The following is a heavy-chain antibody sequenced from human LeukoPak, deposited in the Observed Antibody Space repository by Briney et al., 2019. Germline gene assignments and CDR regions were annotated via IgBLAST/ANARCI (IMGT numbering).Heavy chain of an antibody. CDR3: ARYGSGTYYSSVSDY. J-gene: IGHJ4*02. V-gene: IGHV4-39*01. D-gene: IGHD3-10*01. CDR1: GGSFSSTSFY. Sequence: SETLSLTCTVSGGSFSSTSFYWGWIRQPPGKELEWIGSIYYSGTTYYSPSLKSRVTISVDTSKNQFSLKLSSVTAADTAVYYCARYGSGTYYSSVSDYWGQGTLVTVSS. CDR2: IYYSGTT.